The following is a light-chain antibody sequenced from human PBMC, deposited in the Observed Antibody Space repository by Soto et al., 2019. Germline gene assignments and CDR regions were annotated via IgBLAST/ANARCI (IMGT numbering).Light chain of an antibody. J-gene: IGLJ3*02. V-gene: IGLV2-11*01. CDR1: SSDVGGYNF. Sequence: QSVLTQPRSVSGSPGQSVTISCTGTSSDVGGYNFVSWYQQYPGKAPKLIIYDVTKGPSGVPDRFSGSKSGNTASLTISGLQTDDEADYYCCSYAGSSTYWVFGGGTKLTVL. CDR3: CSYAGSSTYWV. CDR2: DVT.